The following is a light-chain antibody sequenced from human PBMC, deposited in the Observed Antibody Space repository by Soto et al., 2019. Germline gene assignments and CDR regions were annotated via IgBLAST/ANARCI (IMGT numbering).Light chain of an antibody. J-gene: IGKJ5*01. V-gene: IGKV3-11*01. CDR3: QQRSNWPRIT. CDR2: DAS. Sequence: DIVLTQSPATLSLSPGERATLSFMASQSVSSYLVWYQQKPGQAPRLLIYDASNRATGIPARFSGSGSGTDFTLTISSLEPEDFAVYYCQQRSNWPRITFGQGTRLEIK. CDR1: QSVSSY.